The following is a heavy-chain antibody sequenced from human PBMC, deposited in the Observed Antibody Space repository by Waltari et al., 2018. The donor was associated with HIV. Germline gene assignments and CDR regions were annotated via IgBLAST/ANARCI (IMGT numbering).Heavy chain of an antibody. Sequence: QVQLQQWGAGLLKPSETLSLPCAVYGGSFSGYYWSWIRQPPGQGREGIGEINHTGSTNYNPSLKSRVTISVDPSKNQFSLKLSSVTAADTAVYYCARGVRPQTYSSSWYGGAFDIWGQGTMVTVSS. CDR2: INHTGST. D-gene: IGHD6-13*01. CDR1: GGSFSGYY. CDR3: ARGVRPQTYSSSWYGGAFDI. J-gene: IGHJ3*02. V-gene: IGHV4-34*01.